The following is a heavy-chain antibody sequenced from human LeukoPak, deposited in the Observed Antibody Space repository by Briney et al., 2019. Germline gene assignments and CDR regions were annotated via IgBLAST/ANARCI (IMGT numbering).Heavy chain of an antibody. V-gene: IGHV1-18*01. Sequence: ASVKVSCKASGYTFNSHGISWVRQAPGQGLEWMGWISTYHGNTNYAQKLQGRVTMTTDTSTSTAYMELRSLRSDDTAVYYCARVRNSGFRYVDSWGQGTLVTVSS. CDR2: ISTYHGNT. CDR3: ARVRNSGFRYVDS. CDR1: GYTFNSHG. D-gene: IGHD5-12*01. J-gene: IGHJ4*02.